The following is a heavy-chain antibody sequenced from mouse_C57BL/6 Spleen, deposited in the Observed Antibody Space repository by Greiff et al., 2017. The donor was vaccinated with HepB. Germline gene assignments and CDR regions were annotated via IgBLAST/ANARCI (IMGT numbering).Heavy chain of an antibody. J-gene: IGHJ2*01. Sequence: QVQLQQPGAELVKPGASVKLSCKASGYTFTSYWMQWVKQRPGQGLEWIGEIDPSDSYTNYNQKFKGKATLTVDTSSSTAYMQLSSLTSKDSAVYYCARGDYYGSLDYWGQGTTLTVSS. V-gene: IGHV1-50*01. CDR1: GYTFTSYW. CDR3: ARGDYYGSLDY. D-gene: IGHD1-1*01. CDR2: IDPSDSYT.